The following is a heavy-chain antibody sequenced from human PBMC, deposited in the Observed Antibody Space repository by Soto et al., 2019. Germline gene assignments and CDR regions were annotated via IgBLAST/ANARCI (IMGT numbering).Heavy chain of an antibody. J-gene: IGHJ5*02. D-gene: IGHD5-12*01. Sequence: QLQLVQSAAEVKKPGASVRVSCKAYGYPFIKYGISWIRQAPEQGLERMGWIKVDSGYTNYEQKFQGRVTMTADTSSDAAFMELRSLRADYTAVYFCATCYDSGFETWGQGTLVSVSS. CDR1: GYPFIKYG. CDR3: ATCYDSGFET. V-gene: IGHV1-18*04. CDR2: IKVDSGYT.